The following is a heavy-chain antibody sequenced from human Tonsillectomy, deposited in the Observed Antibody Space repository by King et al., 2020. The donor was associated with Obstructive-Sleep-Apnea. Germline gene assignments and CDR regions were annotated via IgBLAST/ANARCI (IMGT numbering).Heavy chain of an antibody. Sequence: VQLVESGGAGVRPGGPLGPPGQPPGLTFIPFTCPGVARAPGRGLGGGAVNLKEGGLIYYADSVRGRFTFSKDNSKNTLYLQMNSLRPEDTAVYYCARDRYPSGRWSFDYWGQGTLVTVSS. CDR1: GLTFIPFT. CDR2: NLKEGGLI. J-gene: IGHJ4*02. V-gene: IGHV3-30-3*01. CDR3: ARDRYPSGRWSFDY. D-gene: IGHD6-19*01.